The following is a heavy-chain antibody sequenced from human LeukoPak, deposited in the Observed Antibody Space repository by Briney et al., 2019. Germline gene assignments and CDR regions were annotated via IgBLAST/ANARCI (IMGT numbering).Heavy chain of an antibody. CDR2: IIPIFGTA. Sequence: SVKVSCKASGGTFSSYAISWVRQAPGQGLEWMGRIIPIFGTANYAQKFQGRVTITTDESTSTAYMELSSLRSEDTAVYYCARGLHTSGYAFDIWGQGTMVTVSS. CDR3: ARGLHTSGYAFDI. J-gene: IGHJ3*02. CDR1: GGTFSSYA. D-gene: IGHD3-3*01. V-gene: IGHV1-69*05.